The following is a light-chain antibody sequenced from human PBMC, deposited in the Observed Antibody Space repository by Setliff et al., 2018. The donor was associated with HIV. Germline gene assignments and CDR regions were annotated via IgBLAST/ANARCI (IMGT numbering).Light chain of an antibody. CDR3: TSYASSSTFV. V-gene: IGLV2-14*01. CDR2: EVN. J-gene: IGLJ1*01. CDR1: NSDVGGYNF. Sequence: SALTQPASVSGSPGQSITISCTGTNSDVGGYNFVSWYQQHPGKAPKVMLYEVNNRPSGVSNRFSGSKSGNTASLTISGLQAEDEADYYCTSYASSSTFVFGSGTKV.